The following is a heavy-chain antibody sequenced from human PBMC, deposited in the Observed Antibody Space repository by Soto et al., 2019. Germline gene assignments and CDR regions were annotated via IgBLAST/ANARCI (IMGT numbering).Heavy chain of an antibody. J-gene: IGHJ6*03. CDR2: IYSGGAT. CDR3: ARLVHYYYYMDV. V-gene: IGHV3-66*04. D-gene: IGHD1-26*01. CDR1: GFTVSSNY. Sequence: EVQLVESGGGLVQPGGSLRLSCAASGFTVSSNYMSWVRQAPGKGLEWVSVIYSGGATNYADSVKGRFTISRDNSKNTLYLQMNSLRAEDTAVYYCARLVHYYYYMDVWGKGTTVTVSS.